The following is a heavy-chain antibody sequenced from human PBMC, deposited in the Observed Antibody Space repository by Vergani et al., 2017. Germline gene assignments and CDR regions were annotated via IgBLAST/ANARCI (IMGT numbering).Heavy chain of an antibody. Sequence: QVQLVESGGGVVQPGRSLRLSCAASGFTFSSYGMHWVRQAPGKGLEWVAVIWYDGSNKYYADSVKGRFTISRDNYKNTLYLQMNSLRAEYTAVYYCARGSSSSGWLDYWGQGTLVTVSS. J-gene: IGHJ4*02. CDR3: ARGSSSSGWLDY. CDR1: GFTFSSYG. D-gene: IGHD6-19*01. CDR2: IWYDGSNK. V-gene: IGHV3-33*01.